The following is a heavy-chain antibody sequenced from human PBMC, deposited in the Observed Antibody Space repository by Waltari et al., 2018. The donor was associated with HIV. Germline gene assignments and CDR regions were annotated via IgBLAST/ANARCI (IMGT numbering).Heavy chain of an antibody. CDR2: RSYDGSDE. D-gene: IGHD6-13*01. CDR1: GFIFRTYA. Sequence: QVQLVESGGGVVQPGRSLRLSCAASGFIFRTYAVHWVRQAPGEGLEWVALRSYDGSDESYADSVKGRFTISRDNSKNTLYLQMNSLRAEDTAGYYCARAPPYSTRWFYDAFDIWGQGTMVTVSS. V-gene: IGHV3-30*01. J-gene: IGHJ3*02. CDR3: ARAPPYSTRWFYDAFDI.